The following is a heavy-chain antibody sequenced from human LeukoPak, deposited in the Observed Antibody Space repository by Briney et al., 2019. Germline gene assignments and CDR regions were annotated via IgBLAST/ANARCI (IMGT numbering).Heavy chain of an antibody. J-gene: IGHJ4*02. CDR3: ARDDPDYDFWSGCPTFDY. Sequence: GGSLRLSCAASGFSFSDYSMNWVRQAPGKGLEWVSIISPTSSYIYYADSVKGRFTISRDNAKNSLYLQMNSLRAEDTAVYYCARDDPDYDFWSGCPTFDYWGQGTLVTVSS. D-gene: IGHD3-3*01. CDR2: ISPTSSYI. CDR1: GFSFSDYS. V-gene: IGHV3-21*01.